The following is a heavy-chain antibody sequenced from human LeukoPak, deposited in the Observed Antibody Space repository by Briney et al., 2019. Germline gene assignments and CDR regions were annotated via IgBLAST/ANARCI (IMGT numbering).Heavy chain of an antibody. CDR1: GYTFTTYD. Sequence: GASVKVSCKPSGYTFTTYDINWVRQATGQGLEWMGWMNPSSGYTGYAQKFQGRVTISRNTSISTAYMELSSLSSEDTAVYYCALLCGGGSCYSAYWGQGTLVTVSS. J-gene: IGHJ4*02. D-gene: IGHD2-15*01. CDR3: ALLCGGGSCYSAY. V-gene: IGHV1-8*03. CDR2: MNPSSGYT.